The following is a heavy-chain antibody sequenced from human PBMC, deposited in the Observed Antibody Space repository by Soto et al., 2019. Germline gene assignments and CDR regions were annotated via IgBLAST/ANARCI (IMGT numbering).Heavy chain of an antibody. J-gene: IGHJ6*03. V-gene: IGHV1-2*04. Sequence: ASVKVSCKASGYTFTGYYMHRVRQAPGQGLEWMGWINPNSGGTNYAQKFQGWVTMTRDTSISTAYMELSRLRSDDTAVYYCARGGGYCSSTSCYMGSYYYYMDVWGKGTTVTVSS. CDR1: GYTFTGYY. CDR3: ARGGGYCSSTSCYMGSYYYYMDV. D-gene: IGHD2-2*02. CDR2: INPNSGGT.